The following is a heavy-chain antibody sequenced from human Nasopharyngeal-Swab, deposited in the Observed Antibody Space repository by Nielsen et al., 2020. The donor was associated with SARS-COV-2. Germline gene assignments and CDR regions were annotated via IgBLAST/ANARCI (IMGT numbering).Heavy chain of an antibody. J-gene: IGHJ4*02. CDR3: ARGPLTNYDSSGYYCDY. D-gene: IGHD3-22*01. CDR1: GFTFSNYA. CDR2: INHSGST. V-gene: IGHV4-34*01. Sequence: ESLKISCAASGFTFSNYAMSWVRQAPGKGLEWIGEINHSGSTNYNPSLKSRVTISVDTSKNQFSLKLSSVTAADTAVYYCARGPLTNYDSSGYYCDYWGQGTLVTVSS.